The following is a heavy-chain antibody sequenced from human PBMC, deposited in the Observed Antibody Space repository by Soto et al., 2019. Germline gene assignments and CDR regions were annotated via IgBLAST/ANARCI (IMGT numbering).Heavy chain of an antibody. Sequence: NPSETLSLTCTVSGGSISSGNYYWSWIRRPPGKGLEWIGYIYYSGSTYYNPSLKSRVTISVDTSKNQFSLKLSSVTAADTAVYYCARENRGTVTSFDYWGQGTLVTVSS. J-gene: IGHJ4*02. CDR2: IYYSGST. CDR1: GGSISSGNYY. V-gene: IGHV4-30-4*01. D-gene: IGHD4-17*01. CDR3: ARENRGTVTSFDY.